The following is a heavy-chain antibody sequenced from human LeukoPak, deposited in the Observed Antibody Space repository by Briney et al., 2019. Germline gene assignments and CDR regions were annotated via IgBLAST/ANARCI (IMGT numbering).Heavy chain of an antibody. Sequence: PSETLSLTCAVSGASISSSNWWTWVRQPPGKGLEWTGEIYQSGSTNYNPSLKSRVTISGDNSKNQFSLQLTSVTAADTAVYYCARPIAGSSVWRSFDYWGQGTLVTVSS. CDR2: IYQSGST. V-gene: IGHV4-4*02. CDR3: ARPIAGSSVWRSFDY. J-gene: IGHJ4*02. D-gene: IGHD6-19*01. CDR1: GASISSSNW.